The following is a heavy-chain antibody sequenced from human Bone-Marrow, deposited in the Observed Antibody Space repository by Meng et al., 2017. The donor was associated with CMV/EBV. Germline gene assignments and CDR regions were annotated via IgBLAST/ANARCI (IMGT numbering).Heavy chain of an antibody. D-gene: IGHD2-2*01. V-gene: IGHV3-53*01. J-gene: IGHJ4*02. Sequence: GGSLRLSCAASGFTVSSNYMGWVRQAPGKGLEWVSVIYSGGSTYYADSVKGRFTISRDNAKNSLYLQMDNLRADETAVYFCARAYRGASDYWGRGTLVTVSS. CDR3: ARAYRGASDY. CDR1: GFTVSSNY. CDR2: IYSGGST.